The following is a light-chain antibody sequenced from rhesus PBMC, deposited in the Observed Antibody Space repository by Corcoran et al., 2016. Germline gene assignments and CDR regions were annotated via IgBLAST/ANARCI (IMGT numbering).Light chain of an antibody. Sequence: DIQMTQSPSSLSASVGDTVTITCQASQGISKYLAWYQQKPGKAPKLLINDASILQSGVPSRFSGSGSGTEFTLTISSLRPEDFATYSCQQHNSYPFTFGPGTKLDIK. J-gene: IGKJ3*01. CDR1: QGISKY. CDR2: DAS. CDR3: QQHNSYPFT. V-gene: IGKV1-33*02.